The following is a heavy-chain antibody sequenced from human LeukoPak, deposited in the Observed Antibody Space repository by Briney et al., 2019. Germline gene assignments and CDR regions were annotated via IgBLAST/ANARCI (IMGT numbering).Heavy chain of an antibody. CDR3: ATRYALGYCSSTSCYSAFDI. J-gene: IGHJ3*02. CDR1: GGSFSGYY. CDR2: INHSGST. Sequence: SETLSLTCAVYGGSFSGYYWSWIRQPPGKGLEWIGEINHSGSTNYNPSLKSRVTISVDTSKNQFSLKLSSVTAADTAVYYCATRYALGYCSSTSCYSAFDIWGQGTMVTVSS. D-gene: IGHD2-2*03. V-gene: IGHV4-34*01.